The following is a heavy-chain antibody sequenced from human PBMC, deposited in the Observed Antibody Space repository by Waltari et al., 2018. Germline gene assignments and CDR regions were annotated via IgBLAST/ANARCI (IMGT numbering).Heavy chain of an antibody. CDR2: FYYSGNP. V-gene: IGHV4-39*07. Sequence: QLQLQESAPGLVKPSDTLSLTCTVSGGSISGSDYYWGWIRQPPGKGLEWIGSFYYSGNPQYNPSLKSRVTTSVDTSKKQFSLKLSSGTAADTAVYYCARVLGGGHDHWGQGTLVIVSS. D-gene: IGHD3-10*01. CDR1: GGSISGSDYY. CDR3: ARVLGGGHDH. J-gene: IGHJ4*02.